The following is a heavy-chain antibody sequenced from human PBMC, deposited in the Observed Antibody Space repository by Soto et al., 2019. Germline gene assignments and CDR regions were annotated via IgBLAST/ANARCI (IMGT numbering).Heavy chain of an antibody. Sequence: SETLSLTCAVYGGSFGGYYWSWIRQPPGKGLEWIGEINHSGSTNYNPSLKSRVTISVDTSKNQFSLKLSSVTAADTAVYYCARVKDIVVVPATKDRNWFDPWGQGTLVTVSS. CDR3: ARVKDIVVVPATKDRNWFDP. D-gene: IGHD2-2*01. V-gene: IGHV4-34*01. CDR2: INHSGST. CDR1: GGSFGGYY. J-gene: IGHJ5*02.